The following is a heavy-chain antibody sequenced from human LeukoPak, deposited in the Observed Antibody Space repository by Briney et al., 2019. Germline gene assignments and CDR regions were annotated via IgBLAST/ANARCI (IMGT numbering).Heavy chain of an antibody. CDR2: ISPSGDIT. V-gene: IGHV3-23*01. CDR3: AKDDAWLRYAC. J-gene: IGHJ4*02. Sequence: GGSLRLSCAASGLTFSNHGMNWVRQAPGKGLGWVSGISPSGDITYYADSVKGRFTVSRDNFKNTLYLQMNSLRTEDTAVYFCAKDDAWLRYACWGPGTLVTVSS. D-gene: IGHD5-12*01. CDR1: GLTFSNHG.